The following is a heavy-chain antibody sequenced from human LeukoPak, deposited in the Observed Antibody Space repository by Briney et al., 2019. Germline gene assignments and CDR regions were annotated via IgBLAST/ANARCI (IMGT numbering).Heavy chain of an antibody. CDR1: GGTFSAVD. D-gene: IGHD5-12*01. CDR3: AILGSGYDPVDF. CDR2: IIPLFGPA. V-gene: IGHV1-69*01. Sequence: ASVRVSCKASGGTFSAVDISWVRQAPGHGLEWMGGIIPLFGPANYAQKFQDRVTIIADESTTTAYMELSSLRSEDTAVYYCAILGSGYDPVDFWGQGTLVTVST. J-gene: IGHJ4*02.